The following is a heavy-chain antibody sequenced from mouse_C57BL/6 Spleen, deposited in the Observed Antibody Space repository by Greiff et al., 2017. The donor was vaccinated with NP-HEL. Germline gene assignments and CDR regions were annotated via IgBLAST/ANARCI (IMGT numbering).Heavy chain of an antibody. CDR1: GYTFTSYG. CDR3: ARWELGGYFDV. CDR2: IYPRSGNT. Sequence: VQRVESGAELARPGASVKLSCKASGYTFTSYGISWVKQRTGQGLEWIGEIYPRSGNTYYNEKFKGKATLTADKSSSTAYMELRSLTSEDSAVYFCARWELGGYFDVWGTGTTVTVSS. D-gene: IGHD4-1*01. V-gene: IGHV1-81*01. J-gene: IGHJ1*03.